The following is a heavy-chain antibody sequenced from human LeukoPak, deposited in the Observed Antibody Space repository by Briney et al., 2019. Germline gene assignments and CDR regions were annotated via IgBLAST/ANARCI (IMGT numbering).Heavy chain of an antibody. CDR1: GGTFSSYA. D-gene: IGHD3-3*01. Sequence: SVKVSCKASGGTFSSYAISWVRQAPGQGLERMGRIIPILGIANYAQKFQGRVTITADKSTSTAYMELSSLRSEDTAVYYCARDRVYDDFWSGYYGDAFDIWGQGTMVTVSS. J-gene: IGHJ3*02. CDR3: ARDRVYDDFWSGYYGDAFDI. CDR2: IIPILGIA. V-gene: IGHV1-69*04.